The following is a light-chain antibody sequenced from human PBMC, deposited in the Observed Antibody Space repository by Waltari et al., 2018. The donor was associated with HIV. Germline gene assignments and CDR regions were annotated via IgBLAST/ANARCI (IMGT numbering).Light chain of an antibody. CDR1: SGPSNYA. Sequence: QVVLTQSPSASASLGASVKLTCTLSSGPSNYAIAWHPLQPGKGPRYLMKLNSDGSHTKGDGIPDRFSGSSSGAERHLTISSLQSEDEADYYCQTWDTGIRVFGGGTKLTVL. CDR3: QTWDTGIRV. J-gene: IGLJ3*02. CDR2: LNSDGSH. V-gene: IGLV4-69*01.